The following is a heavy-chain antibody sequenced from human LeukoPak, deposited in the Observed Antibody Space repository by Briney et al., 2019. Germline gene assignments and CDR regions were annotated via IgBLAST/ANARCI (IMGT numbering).Heavy chain of an antibody. D-gene: IGHD2-15*01. CDR2: IYYSGST. CDR1: GGSISSYY. V-gene: IGHV4-59*01. Sequence: KPSETLSLTCTVSGGSISSYYWSWIRQPPGKGLEWIGYIYYSGSTNYNPSLKSRVTISVDTSKNQFSLKLSSVTAADTPVYYCARIGVVVVAATSYYYYYYMDVWGKGTTVTVSS. CDR3: ARIGVVVVAATSYYYYYYMDV. J-gene: IGHJ6*03.